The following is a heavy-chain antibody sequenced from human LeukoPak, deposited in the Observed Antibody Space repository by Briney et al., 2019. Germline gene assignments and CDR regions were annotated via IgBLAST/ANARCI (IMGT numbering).Heavy chain of an antibody. CDR3: ARERVAVAGNWFDP. V-gene: IGHV4-59*01. CDR1: GGSFSGYY. CDR2: IYYSGST. D-gene: IGHD6-19*01. J-gene: IGHJ5*02. Sequence: PSETLSLTCAVYGGSFSGYYWSWIRQPPGKGLEWIGYIYYSGSTNYNPSLKSRVTISVDTSKNQFSLKLSSVTAADTAVYYCARERVAVAGNWFDPWGQGTLVTVSS.